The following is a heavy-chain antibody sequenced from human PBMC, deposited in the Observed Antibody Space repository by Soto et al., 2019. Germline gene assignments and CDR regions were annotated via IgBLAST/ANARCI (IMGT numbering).Heavy chain of an antibody. CDR2: VFSSGST. V-gene: IGHV4-4*07. Sequence: SETLSLTCTVSGASFSSFHWSWIRQPAGKGLEWIGRVFSSGSTHYNPSLASRVTMSLDASKNQFSLKLFSVTAADTAVYYCASMVTSAYFDYWGQGTLVTVSS. D-gene: IGHD2-21*02. CDR3: ASMVTSAYFDY. J-gene: IGHJ4*02. CDR1: GASFSSFH.